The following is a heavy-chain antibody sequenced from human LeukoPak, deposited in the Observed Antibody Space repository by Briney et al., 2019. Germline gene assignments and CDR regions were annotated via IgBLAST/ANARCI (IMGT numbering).Heavy chain of an antibody. D-gene: IGHD3-9*01. V-gene: IGHV1-2*02. CDR1: GYPFTGYC. CDR3: ARGFDWLEYYFDY. Sequence: ASVTVSCKASGYPFTGYCIHWVRQAPGQGLEWMGWINPNSGGTNYAQKFQGRVIMTRDTSFSTAYMDLSRLRSDDTAVYYCARGFDWLEYYFDYWGQGTLVTVSS. CDR2: INPNSGGT. J-gene: IGHJ4*02.